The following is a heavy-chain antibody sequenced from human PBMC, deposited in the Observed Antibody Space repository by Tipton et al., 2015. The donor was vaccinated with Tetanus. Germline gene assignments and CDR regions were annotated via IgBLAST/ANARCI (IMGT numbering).Heavy chain of an antibody. CDR2: ISNSGST. D-gene: IGHD3-10*01. V-gene: IGHV4-31*03. CDR1: GGSISSDGAY. CDR3: ARDRGVRGGYYYYHGMDV. J-gene: IGHJ6*02. Sequence: TLSPTCTVSGGSISSDGAYWSWIRQHPGEGLEWIGYISNSGSTYYNPSLKSRVTISVDTSQKQISLKVNSVTAADTAVYYCARDRGVRGGYYYYHGMDVWGQGTTVTVSS.